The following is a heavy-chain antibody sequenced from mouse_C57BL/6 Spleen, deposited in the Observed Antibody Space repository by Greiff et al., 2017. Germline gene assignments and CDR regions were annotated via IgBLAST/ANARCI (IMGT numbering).Heavy chain of an antibody. CDR2: IDPANGNT. D-gene: IGHD1-1*01. J-gene: IGHJ2*01. CDR3: APCYYGRSGNC. CDR1: GFTIKNTY. Sequence: EVQLQQSVAELVRPGASVKLSCTASGFTIKNTYMHWVQQRPEQGLEWIGRIDPANGNTKYAPKFQGQATITADTTSNTAYLQLSSLTSEDTAIYCCAPCYYGRSGNCWGKGTTLTVSS. V-gene: IGHV14-3*01.